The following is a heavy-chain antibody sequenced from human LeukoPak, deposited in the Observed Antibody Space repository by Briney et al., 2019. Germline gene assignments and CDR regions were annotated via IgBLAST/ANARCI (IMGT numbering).Heavy chain of an antibody. CDR3: ARDQGRDLRWYHFDY. CDR2: ISSSSSTI. CDR1: GFTFSSYS. J-gene: IGHJ4*02. D-gene: IGHD4-23*01. V-gene: IGHV3-48*01. Sequence: GGSLRLSCAASGFTFSSYSMNWVRQAPGKGLEWASYISSSSSTIYYADSVKGRFTIPRDNAKNSLYLQMNSLRAEDTAVYYCARDQGRDLRWYHFDYWGQGTLVTVSS.